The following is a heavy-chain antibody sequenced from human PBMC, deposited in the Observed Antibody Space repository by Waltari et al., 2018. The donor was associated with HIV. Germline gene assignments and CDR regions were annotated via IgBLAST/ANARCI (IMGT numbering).Heavy chain of an antibody. V-gene: IGHV3-21*01. J-gene: IGHJ6*02. CDR1: GFTFSSYS. D-gene: IGHD6-13*01. Sequence: EVQLVESGGGLVKPGGSLRLSCAASGFTFSSYSMNWVLQAQGPGKGLEWVSCISSSSSYIYYADSVKGRFTISRDNAKNSLYLQMNSLRAEDTAVYYCARVLEQLGSYYYYYYGMDVWGQGTTVTVSS. CDR2: ISSSSSYI. CDR3: ARVLEQLGSYYYYYYGMDV.